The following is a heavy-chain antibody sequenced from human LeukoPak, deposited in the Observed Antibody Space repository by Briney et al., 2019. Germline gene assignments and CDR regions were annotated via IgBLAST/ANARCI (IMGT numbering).Heavy chain of an antibody. D-gene: IGHD2-2*01. CDR2: ISGSGGST. V-gene: IGHV3-23*01. Sequence: GGSLRLSCAASGFTFSSYAMSWVRQAPGKGLEWVSAISGSGGSTYYADSVKGRFTISRDNSKNTLYLQMNSLRAEDTAVYYCATGRTIVVVPAAMPDYWGQGTLVTLSS. J-gene: IGHJ4*02. CDR3: ATGRTIVVVPAAMPDY. CDR1: GFTFSSYA.